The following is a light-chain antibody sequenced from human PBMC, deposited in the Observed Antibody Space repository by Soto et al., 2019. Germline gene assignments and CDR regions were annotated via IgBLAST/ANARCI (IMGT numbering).Light chain of an antibody. CDR3: QQRINWPLT. J-gene: IGKJ4*01. CDR1: QSVTTF. Sequence: EIVLTQSPVTLSLSPGERATLSCRASQSVTTFLAWYQQKPGQAPRLLSYDVSNRATGIPARFSGSVSGTDFTLTISSLEPEDFAVYYCQQRINWPLTFGGGTKVEIK. V-gene: IGKV3-11*01. CDR2: DVS.